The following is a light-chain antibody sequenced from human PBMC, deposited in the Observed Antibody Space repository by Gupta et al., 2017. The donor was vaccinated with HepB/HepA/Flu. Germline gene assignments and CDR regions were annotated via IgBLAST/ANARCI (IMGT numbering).Light chain of an antibody. V-gene: IGKV1-39*01. CDR2: AAS. CDR3: QQSYSTPRT. Sequence: DIQMTRFTPSLSASVGDRVTITCRASQSISSYLNWYQQKPGKAPKLLIYAASSLQSGVPSRFSGSGSGTDFTLTISSLQPEDFATYYCQQSYSTPRTFGQGTKVEIK. J-gene: IGKJ1*01. CDR1: QSISSY.